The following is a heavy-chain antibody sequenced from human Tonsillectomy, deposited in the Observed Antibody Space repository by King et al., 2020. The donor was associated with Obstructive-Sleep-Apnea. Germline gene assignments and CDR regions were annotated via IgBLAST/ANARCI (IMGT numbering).Heavy chain of an antibody. CDR3: ARAPCQDSRGGSCYSGSLWDY. J-gene: IGHJ4*02. CDR2: IYHSGST. Sequence: VQLQESGPGLVKPSGTLSLTCAVSGGSISSSNWWSWVRQPPGKGLEWIGEIYHSGSTNYNPSLKSRVTISVDKSKNQFSLKLSSVTAADTAVYYCARAPCQDSRGGSCYSGSLWDYWGQGTLVTVSS. D-gene: IGHD2-15*01. V-gene: IGHV4-4*02. CDR1: GGSISSSNW.